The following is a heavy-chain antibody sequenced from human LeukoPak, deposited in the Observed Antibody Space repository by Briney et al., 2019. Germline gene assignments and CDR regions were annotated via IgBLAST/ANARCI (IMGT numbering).Heavy chain of an antibody. CDR1: GGSFSGYY. V-gene: IGHV4-34*01. D-gene: IGHD5-18*01. CDR3: ARGRRGYRRYYFDY. CDR2: INHSGST. Sequence: SETLSLTCAVYGGSFSGYYWSWTRQPPGKGLEWIGEINHSGSTNYNPSLKSRVTISEDTSKNQFSLKLSSVTAADTAVYYCARGRRGYRRYYFDYWGQGTLVTVSS. J-gene: IGHJ4*02.